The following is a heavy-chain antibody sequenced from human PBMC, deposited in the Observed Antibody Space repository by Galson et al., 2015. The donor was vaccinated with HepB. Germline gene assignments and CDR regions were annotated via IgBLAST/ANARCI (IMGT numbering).Heavy chain of an antibody. V-gene: IGHV1-2*02. J-gene: IGHJ5*02. Sequence: SVKVSCKASGYTFTGYYMHWVRQAPGQGLEWMGWINPNSGGTNYAQKFQGRVTMTRDTSISTAYMELSRLRSDDTAVYYCARWEIVVVPAAGGWFDPWGQGTLVTVSS. CDR1: GYTFTGYY. CDR2: INPNSGGT. D-gene: IGHD2-2*01. CDR3: ARWEIVVVPAAGGWFDP.